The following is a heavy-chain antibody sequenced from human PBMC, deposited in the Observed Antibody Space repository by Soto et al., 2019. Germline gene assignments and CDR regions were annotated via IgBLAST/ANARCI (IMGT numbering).Heavy chain of an antibody. Sequence: EVRLLESGGGLVQPGGSLRLSCVGSGFSFDTYGMSWVRQAPGKGPEWVSGISGSGDRTYYADSVRGRSTISRDNSRKTLYLQLSSLTTEHTSTYYCARDPYVGGYCSGDTCPIPSWGPGILVPVS. CDR1: GFSFDTYG. CDR3: ARDPYVGGYCSGDTCPIPS. J-gene: IGHJ5*02. V-gene: IGHV3-23*01. D-gene: IGHD2-15*01. CDR2: ISGSGDRT.